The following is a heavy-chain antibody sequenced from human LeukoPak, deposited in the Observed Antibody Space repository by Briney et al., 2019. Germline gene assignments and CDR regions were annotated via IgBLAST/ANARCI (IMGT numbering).Heavy chain of an antibody. CDR1: GFTFSSYG. CDR2: ISYDGSNK. CDR3: AKDGDYYGSGTSHIDY. D-gene: IGHD3-10*01. J-gene: IGHJ4*02. V-gene: IGHV3-30*18. Sequence: GGSLRLSCAASGFTFSSYGLHWVRQAPGKGLEWVAVISYDGSNKYYADSVKGRFTISRDNSKNTLYLQMNSLRTEDAAVYYCAKDGDYYGSGTSHIDYWGQGTLVTVSS.